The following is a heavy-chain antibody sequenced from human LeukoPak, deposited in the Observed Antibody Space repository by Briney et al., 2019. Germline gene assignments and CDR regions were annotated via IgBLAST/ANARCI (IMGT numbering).Heavy chain of an antibody. CDR3: AREGTHSSGYYANWFDP. Sequence: GGSLRLSCAASGFTFSSYAMHWVRQAPGKGLEDVSAISSNGGSTYYANSVKGRFTISRDNSKNTLYLQMGSLRAEDMAVYYCAREGTHSSGYYANWFDPWGQGTLVTVSS. V-gene: IGHV3-64*01. D-gene: IGHD3-22*01. J-gene: IGHJ5*02. CDR2: ISSNGGST. CDR1: GFTFSSYA.